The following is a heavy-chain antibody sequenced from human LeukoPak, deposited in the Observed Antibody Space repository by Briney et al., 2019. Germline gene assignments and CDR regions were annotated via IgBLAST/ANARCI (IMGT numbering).Heavy chain of an antibody. D-gene: IGHD3-10*01. CDR1: GFTFSSYS. Sequence: PGGSLRLSCAASGFTFSSYSMNWVRQAPGKGLEWVAFIWSDGSNRYYVDSVKGRFTISRDNSKNTLYLQMNSLRPEDTAVYYCAKSLSSRGVIIRKTGRSFDYWGQGTLVTVSS. J-gene: IGHJ4*02. V-gene: IGHV3-30*02. CDR2: IWSDGSNR. CDR3: AKSLSSRGVIIRKTGRSFDY.